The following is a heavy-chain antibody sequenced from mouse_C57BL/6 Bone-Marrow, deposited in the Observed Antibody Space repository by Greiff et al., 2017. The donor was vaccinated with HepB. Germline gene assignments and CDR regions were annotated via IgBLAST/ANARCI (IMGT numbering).Heavy chain of an antibody. J-gene: IGHJ1*03. V-gene: IGHV1-82*01. Sequence: VQLQESGPELVKPGASVKISCKASGYAFSSSWMNWVKQRPGKGLEWIGRIYPGDGDTNYNGKFKGKATLTADKSSSTAYMKLSSPTSEDSAVYFCARRRRFITTVSYWYFDVWGTGTTVTVSS. CDR3: ARRRRFITTVSYWYFDV. CDR2: IYPGDGDT. D-gene: IGHD1-1*01. CDR1: GYAFSSSW.